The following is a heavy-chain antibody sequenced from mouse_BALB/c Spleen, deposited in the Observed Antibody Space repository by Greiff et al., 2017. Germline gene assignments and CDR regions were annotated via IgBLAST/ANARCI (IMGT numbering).Heavy chain of an antibody. D-gene: IGHD2-14*01. Sequence: EVKLMGSGPGLVKPSQSLSLTCSVTGYSITSGYYWNWIRQFPGNKLEWMGYISYDGSNNYNPSLKNRISITRDTSNNQFFLKLNSVTTEDTATYYCAREGYDVGAMDYWGQGTSVTVSS. CDR1: GYSITSGYY. CDR3: AREGYDVGAMDY. CDR2: ISYDGSN. V-gene: IGHV3-6*02. J-gene: IGHJ4*01.